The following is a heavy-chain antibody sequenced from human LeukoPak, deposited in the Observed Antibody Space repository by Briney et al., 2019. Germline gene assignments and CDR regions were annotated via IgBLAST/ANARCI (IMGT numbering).Heavy chain of an antibody. Sequence: ASVKVSCEASGYTFTSYGISWVRQAPGQGLEWMGWISAYNGNTNYAQKLQGRVTMTTDTSTSTAYMELRSLRSDDTAVYYCARSDRGRYYFDYWGQGTLVTVSS. V-gene: IGHV1-18*01. CDR3: ARSDRGRYYFDY. CDR1: GYTFTSYG. D-gene: IGHD1-14*01. CDR2: ISAYNGNT. J-gene: IGHJ4*02.